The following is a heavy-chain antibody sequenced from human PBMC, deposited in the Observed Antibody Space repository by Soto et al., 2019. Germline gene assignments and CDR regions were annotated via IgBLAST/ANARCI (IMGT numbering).Heavy chain of an antibody. J-gene: IGHJ6*02. Sequence: LRLSCAASGFTFSSYGMHWVRQAPGKGLEWVAVISYDGSNKYYADSVKGRFTISRDNSKNTLYLQMNSLRPEDTAVYYCAKDIMITSYYYYYYGMDLWGQGTTVPVSS. CDR1: GFTFSSYG. D-gene: IGHD3-16*01. CDR2: ISYDGSNK. V-gene: IGHV3-30*18. CDR3: AKDIMITSYYYYYYGMDL.